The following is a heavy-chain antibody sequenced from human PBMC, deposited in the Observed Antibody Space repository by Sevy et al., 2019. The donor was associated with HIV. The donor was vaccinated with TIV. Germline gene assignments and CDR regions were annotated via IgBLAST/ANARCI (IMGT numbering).Heavy chain of an antibody. CDR2: INRSGSST. CDR3: ARDMASIDSSGYSSHFDH. V-gene: IGHV1-46*01. D-gene: IGHD3-22*01. J-gene: IGHJ4*02. CDR1: GYTFTSYY. Sequence: ASVKVSCKASGYTFTSYYMHWVRQAPGQGLEWMGIINRSGSSTSYAQKFQGRVTMTRDTSTSTVYMELSSLRSEDTAVYYCARDMASIDSSGYSSHFDHWGQGTLVTVSS.